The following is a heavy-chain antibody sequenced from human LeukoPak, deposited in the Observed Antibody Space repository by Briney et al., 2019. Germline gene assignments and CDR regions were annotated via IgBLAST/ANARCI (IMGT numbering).Heavy chain of an antibody. V-gene: IGHV5-51*01. J-gene: IGHJ3*02. CDR2: IYPGDSDT. CDR3: ARRRMITFGGVIVNDAFDI. Sequence: GESLKISCKGSGYSFTSYWIGWVRQMPGKGLEWMGIIYPGDSDTRYSPSFQGQVTISADKSISTAYLQWSSLKASDTAMYYCARRRMITFGGVIVNDAFDIWGQGTMVTVSS. D-gene: IGHD3-16*02. CDR1: GYSFTSYW.